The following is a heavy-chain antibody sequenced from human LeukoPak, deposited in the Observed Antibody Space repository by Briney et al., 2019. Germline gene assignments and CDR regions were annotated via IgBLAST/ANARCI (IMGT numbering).Heavy chain of an antibody. CDR1: GFPFSSYG. V-gene: IGHV3-33*06. J-gene: IGHJ5*02. CDR2: IWYDGSNK. D-gene: IGHD5-12*01. Sequence: GRSLRLSCAASGFPFSSYGMHWVRQAPGRGLEWVAIIWYDGSNKYYADSVKGRFTISRDNSKNTLYLQMNSLRAEDTAAYYCAKSGYDFGGWFDPWGQGTLVTVSS. CDR3: AKSGYDFGGWFDP.